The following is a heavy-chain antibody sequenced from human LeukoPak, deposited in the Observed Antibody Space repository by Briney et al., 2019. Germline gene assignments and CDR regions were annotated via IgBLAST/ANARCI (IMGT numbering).Heavy chain of an antibody. J-gene: IGHJ4*02. CDR1: GFIFSHHG. D-gene: IGHD3-22*01. CDR2: ILVDAVTT. CDR3: AKNGYASSGYWVDY. Sequence: GGSLRLSCATSGFIFSHHGMNWFRQAPGKGREWVSGILVDAVTTYYADSVKGRFIISRDNTKNTVYLQMNSLRAEDTAVYYCAKNGYASSGYWVDYWGQGTLVTGSS. V-gene: IGHV3-23*01.